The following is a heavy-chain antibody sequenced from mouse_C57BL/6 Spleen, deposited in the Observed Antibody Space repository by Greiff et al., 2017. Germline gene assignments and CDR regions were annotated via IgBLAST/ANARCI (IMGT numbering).Heavy chain of an antibody. J-gene: IGHJ2*01. Sequence: QVQLQQSGAELVRPGASVTLSCKASGYTFTDYEMHWVKQTPVHGLEWIGAIDPETGGTAYNQKFKGKAILTADKSSSTAYMELRSLTSEDSAVYYCTRLHYYGSSNDYWGQGTTLTVSS. CDR3: TRLHYYGSSNDY. CDR1: GYTFTDYE. CDR2: IDPETGGT. D-gene: IGHD1-1*01. V-gene: IGHV1-15*01.